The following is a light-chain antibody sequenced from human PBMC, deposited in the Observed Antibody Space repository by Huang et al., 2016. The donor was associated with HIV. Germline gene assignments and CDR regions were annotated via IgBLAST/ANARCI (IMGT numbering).Light chain of an antibody. V-gene: IGKV3-11*01. Sequence: EIVLTQSPATLSLSPGESATLSCRASQSVSSALAWYQQKFGQAPRLLMSAASNSATGNPDRVSGSGSGTDFTLTISSLEPEDFAVYYCQRSNWPPTFGGGTKVEIK. CDR1: QSVSSA. CDR2: AAS. J-gene: IGKJ4*01. CDR3: QRSNWPPT.